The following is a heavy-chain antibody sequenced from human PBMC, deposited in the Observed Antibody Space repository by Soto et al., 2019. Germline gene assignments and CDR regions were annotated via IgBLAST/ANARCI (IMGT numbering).Heavy chain of an antibody. CDR3: ARGFITGTTLYYMDV. Sequence: QVQLVQSGAEVKKPGSSVKVSCKASGGTFSSYTISWVRQAPGQGLEWMGRIIPILGIANYAQKFQDRVTITADKSTSTAYMELSSLRSEDTAVYYCARGFITGTTLYYMDVWGKGTTVTVSS. J-gene: IGHJ6*03. D-gene: IGHD1-7*01. CDR2: IIPILGIA. CDR1: GGTFSSYT. V-gene: IGHV1-69*02.